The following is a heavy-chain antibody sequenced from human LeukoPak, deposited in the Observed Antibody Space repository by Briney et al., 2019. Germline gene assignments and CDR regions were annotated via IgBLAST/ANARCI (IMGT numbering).Heavy chain of an antibody. CDR3: ARGEEQLALFDY. CDR1: GGSISSYY. D-gene: IGHD6-13*01. CDR2: IYYSGST. J-gene: IGHJ4*02. Sequence: TSETLSLTRTVSGGSISSYYWSWIRQPPGKGLEWIGYIYYSGSTNYNPSLKSRVTISVDTSKNQFSLKLSSVTAADTAVYYCARGEEQLALFDYWGQGTLVTVSS. V-gene: IGHV4-59*01.